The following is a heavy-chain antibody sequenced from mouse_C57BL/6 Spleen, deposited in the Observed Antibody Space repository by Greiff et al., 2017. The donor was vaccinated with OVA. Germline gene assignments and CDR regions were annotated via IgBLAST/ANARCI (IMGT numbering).Heavy chain of an antibody. CDR3: ANGDRLPAWFAY. CDR2: ISSGSSTI. Sequence: EVKVVESGGGLVKPGGSLKLSCEASGFTFSDYGMHWVRQAPEKGLEWVAYISSGSSTIYYAATVKGRFTISRDNDKNTLFLQMTSLRSEDTAMYYGANGDRLPAWFAYWGQGTLVTVSA. V-gene: IGHV5-17*01. CDR1: GFTFSDYG. J-gene: IGHJ3*01. D-gene: IGHD3-2*01.